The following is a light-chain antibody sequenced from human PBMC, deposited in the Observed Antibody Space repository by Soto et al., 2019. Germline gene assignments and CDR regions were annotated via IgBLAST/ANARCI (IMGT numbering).Light chain of an antibody. CDR2: DVS. Sequence: QSVLTQPASVSGSPGQSITISCTGTNSDVWGYNYVSWYQQHPGKAPKFMIYDVSSRPSRGSNHLSSSNSGNTASLTISGLQAEIERIYFCCSYTTSKPRQIVFGAGPKLTVL. J-gene: IGLJ1*01. V-gene: IGLV2-14*03. CDR3: CSYTTSKPRQIV. CDR1: NSDVWGYNY.